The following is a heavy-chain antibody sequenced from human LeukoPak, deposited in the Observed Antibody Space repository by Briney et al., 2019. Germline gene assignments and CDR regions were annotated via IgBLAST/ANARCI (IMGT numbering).Heavy chain of an antibody. Sequence: GGSLRLSCAASVFTFSSYAMHWVRQAPGKGLEYVSAISSDGGSTYYANSVKGRFTISRDNSKNTLYLQMGRLRAEDMAVYYCARDRTDGVVTAIRYYFDYWGQGTLLTVSS. V-gene: IGHV3-64*01. CDR1: VFTFSSYA. CDR3: ARDRTDGVVTAIRYYFDY. J-gene: IGHJ4*02. D-gene: IGHD2-21*02. CDR2: ISSDGGST.